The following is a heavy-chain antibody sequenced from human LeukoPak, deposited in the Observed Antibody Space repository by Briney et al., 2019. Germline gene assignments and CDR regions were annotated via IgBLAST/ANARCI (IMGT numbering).Heavy chain of an antibody. Sequence: SETLSLTCTVSGGSISSSSYYWGWIRQPPGKGLEWIGSIYYSGSTYYNPSLKSRVAISVDTSKNHFSLSLSSVTAADTAVYFCAGDEAGNGKYYQDFDYWGQGTLVTVSS. CDR2: IYYSGST. D-gene: IGHD2/OR15-2a*01. V-gene: IGHV4-39*07. CDR1: GGSISSSSYY. CDR3: AGDEAGNGKYYQDFDY. J-gene: IGHJ4*02.